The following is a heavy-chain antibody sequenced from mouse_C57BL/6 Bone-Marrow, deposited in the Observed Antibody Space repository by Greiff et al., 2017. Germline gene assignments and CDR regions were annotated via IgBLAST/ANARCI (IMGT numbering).Heavy chain of an antibody. CDR1: GYAFTNYL. Sequence: QVQLQQSGAELVRPGTSVKVSCKASGYAFTNYLIEWVKQRPGQGLEWIGVINPGSGGTNYNEKFKGKATLTADKSSSTAYMQLSSLTSEDSAVYFCARYDGTVYFDVWGTGTTVTVSS. V-gene: IGHV1-54*01. J-gene: IGHJ1*03. D-gene: IGHD2-3*01. CDR2: INPGSGGT. CDR3: ARYDGTVYFDV.